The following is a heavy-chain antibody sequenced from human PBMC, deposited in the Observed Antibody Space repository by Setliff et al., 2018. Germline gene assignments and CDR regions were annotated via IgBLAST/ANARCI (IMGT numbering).Heavy chain of an antibody. Sequence: PSETLSLTCTVYGGSFSDYYWGWIRQSPGKGLEWIGEINHSGSTYYNPSLKSRVTMSVDTSKRQFSLKLGSATAADTAVYYCARDMGQPYYFESWGLGTLVTVSS. V-gene: IGHV4-34*01. D-gene: IGHD1-1*01. CDR3: ARDMGQPYYFES. CDR1: GGSFSDYY. CDR2: INHSGST. J-gene: IGHJ4*02.